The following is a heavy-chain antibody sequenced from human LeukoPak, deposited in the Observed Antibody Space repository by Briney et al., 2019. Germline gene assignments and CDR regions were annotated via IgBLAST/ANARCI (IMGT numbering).Heavy chain of an antibody. J-gene: IGHJ3*02. V-gene: IGHV4-34*01. CDR1: GGSFSAYY. CDR3: ARVAAIGTDPGPFDI. D-gene: IGHD6-13*01. CDR2: INHSGTT. Sequence: SETLSLTCAVYGGSFSAYYWSWIRQPPGKGLEWIGEINHSGTTYLNPSLKSRVTISVDTPKKQFSLRLNSVSAADTAVYYCARVAAIGTDPGPFDIWGQGTVVTVSS.